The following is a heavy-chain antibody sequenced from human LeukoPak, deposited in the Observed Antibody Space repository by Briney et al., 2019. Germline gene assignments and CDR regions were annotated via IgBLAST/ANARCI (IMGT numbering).Heavy chain of an antibody. CDR1: GFTFSNAW. CDR2: IKSKTDGGTT. D-gene: IGHD1-26*01. Sequence: GGSLRLSCAASGFTFSNAWMSWVRQAPGKGLEWVGRIKSKTDGGTTDYTAPVKGRFTISRDDSKNTLYLQMNSLKTEDTAVYYCTTPGMVSKWELPGPFDYWGQGTLVTVSS. V-gene: IGHV3-15*01. J-gene: IGHJ4*02. CDR3: TTPGMVSKWELPGPFDY.